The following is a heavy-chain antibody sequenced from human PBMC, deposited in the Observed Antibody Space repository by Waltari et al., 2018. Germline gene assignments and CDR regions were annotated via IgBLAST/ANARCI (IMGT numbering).Heavy chain of an antibody. V-gene: IGHV3-49*04. CDR1: GFTFGDYA. Sequence: EVQLVESGGGLVQPGRSLRLSCTASGFTFGDYAMSWVRQAPGKGLEWVGFIRSKAYGGTTEYAAYVKGRFTISRDDSKSIAYLQMNSLKTEDTAVYYCTRVYHQYSSGWYFDYWGQGTLVTVSS. D-gene: IGHD6-19*01. CDR3: TRVYHQYSSGWYFDY. CDR2: IRSKAYGGTT. J-gene: IGHJ4*02.